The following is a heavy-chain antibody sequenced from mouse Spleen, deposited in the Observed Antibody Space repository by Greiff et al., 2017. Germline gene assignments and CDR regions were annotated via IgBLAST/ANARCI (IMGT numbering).Heavy chain of an antibody. J-gene: IGHJ4*01. D-gene: IGHD2-3*01. CDR2: IYPGDGDT. CDR3: GWLGLYAMDY. CDR1: GYAFSSSW. Sequence: QVQLKQSGPELVKPGASVKISCKASGYAFSSSWMNWVKQRPGKGLEWIGRIYPGDGDTNYNGKFKGKATLTADKSSSTAYMQLSSLTSEDSAVYFCGWLGLYAMDYWGQGTSVTVSS. V-gene: IGHV1-82*01.